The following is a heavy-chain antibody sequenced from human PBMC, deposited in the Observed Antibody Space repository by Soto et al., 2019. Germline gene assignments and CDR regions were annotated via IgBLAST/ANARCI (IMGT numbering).Heavy chain of an antibody. CDR2: ISGSGGST. Sequence: SLRLSCAASGFTFSSYAMSWVRQAPGKGLEWVSAISGSGGSTYYAESVKGRFTISRDNSKNTLYLQMNSLRADDTAVYYCAKKELWFGELYDYWGQGTLVTVSS. V-gene: IGHV3-23*01. CDR3: AKKELWFGELYDY. J-gene: IGHJ4*02. D-gene: IGHD3-10*01. CDR1: GFTFSSYA.